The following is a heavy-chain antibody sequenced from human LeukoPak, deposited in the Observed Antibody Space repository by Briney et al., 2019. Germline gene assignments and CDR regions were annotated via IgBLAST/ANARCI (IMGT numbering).Heavy chain of an antibody. J-gene: IGHJ4*02. Sequence: PGGSLRLSCAASGFNFSNYVMSWVRQAPGRGLEWVSGVSGSGDTPYYADSVKDRFTVSRDNSKNTVYLQINSLRAEDTAVYYCAGTRWELLYWGQGTLVTVSS. CDR1: GFNFSNYV. V-gene: IGHV3-23*01. CDR3: AGTRWELLY. D-gene: IGHD1-26*01. CDR2: VSGSGDTP.